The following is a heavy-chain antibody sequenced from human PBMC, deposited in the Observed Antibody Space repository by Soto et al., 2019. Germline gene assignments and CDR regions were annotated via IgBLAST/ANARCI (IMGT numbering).Heavy chain of an antibody. CDR2: INAGNGNT. J-gene: IGHJ4*02. D-gene: IGHD3-22*01. CDR3: ARDRGYYDSSGYYSFDC. Sequence: ASVKVSCKASGYTFTSYAMHWVRQAPGQRLEWMGWINAGNGNTKYSQKFQGRVTITRDTSASTAYMELSSLRSEDTAVYYCARDRGYYDSSGYYSFDCWGQGTLVTVSS. V-gene: IGHV1-3*01. CDR1: GYTFTSYA.